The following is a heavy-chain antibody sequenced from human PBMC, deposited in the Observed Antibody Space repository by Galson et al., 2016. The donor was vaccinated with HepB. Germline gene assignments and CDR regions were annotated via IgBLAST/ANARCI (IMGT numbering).Heavy chain of an antibody. V-gene: IGHV5-51*01. D-gene: IGHD3-10*01. Sequence: QSGAEVKKPGDSVMISCKGSGYSFTNYWIGWVRQMPGKGLEWLGIIYPGDSDTRYSPSFDGQLTISADKSTNPAYLQWSNLKASYTARYYCARRDNYYGLGSYMFDYWGRGTLVTVSS. J-gene: IGHJ4*02. CDR2: IYPGDSDT. CDR1: GYSFTNYW. CDR3: ARRDNYYGLGSYMFDY.